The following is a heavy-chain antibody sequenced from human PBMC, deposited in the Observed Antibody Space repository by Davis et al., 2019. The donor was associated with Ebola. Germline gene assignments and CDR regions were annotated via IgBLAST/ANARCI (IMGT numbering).Heavy chain of an antibody. V-gene: IGHV1-24*01. D-gene: IGHD1-1*01. CDR3: ARAQFPTTSDH. J-gene: IGHJ4*02. CDR2: FHPEHGET. Sequence: ASVKVSCKVSAYTLIESSMHWVRQVPGKGLEWMGSFHPEHGETINTQKFQARVSMTADTSSGTAYMELSSLRSEDTAVYYCARAQFPTTSDHWGQGTLVTVSS. CDR1: AYTLIESS.